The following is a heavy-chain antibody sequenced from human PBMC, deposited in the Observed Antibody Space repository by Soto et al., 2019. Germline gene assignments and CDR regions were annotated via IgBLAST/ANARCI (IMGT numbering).Heavy chain of an antibody. Sequence: GGSLRLSCAASGFTFSNAWMSWVRQAPGKGLEWVGRIKSKTDGGTTDYAAPVKGRFTISRDDSKNTLYLQMNSLKTEDTAVYYCTTYYYDSSGFPGDAFDIWGQGTMVTVSS. J-gene: IGHJ3*02. CDR2: IKSKTDGGTT. CDR3: TTYYYDSSGFPGDAFDI. V-gene: IGHV3-15*01. CDR1: GFTFSNAW. D-gene: IGHD3-22*01.